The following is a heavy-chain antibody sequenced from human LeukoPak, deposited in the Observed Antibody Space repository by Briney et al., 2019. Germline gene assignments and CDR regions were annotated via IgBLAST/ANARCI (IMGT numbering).Heavy chain of an antibody. J-gene: IGHJ6*03. CDR1: GFTFSSYS. CDR3: ARDVFYYDSSGYYPYYYYMDV. D-gene: IGHD3-22*01. Sequence: PGGSLRLSCAASGFTFSSYSMNGVRQAPGKGLEGVSYISSSSSTIYYADSVKGRFTISRDNAKNSLYPQMNSLRAEDTAVYYCARDVFYYDSSGYYPYYYYMDVWGKGTTVTVSS. V-gene: IGHV3-48*01. CDR2: ISSSSSTI.